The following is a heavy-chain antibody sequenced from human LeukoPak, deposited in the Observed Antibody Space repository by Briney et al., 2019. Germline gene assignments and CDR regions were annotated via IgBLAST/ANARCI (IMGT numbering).Heavy chain of an antibody. Sequence: ASVKVSCKASGGTFSSYAISWVRQAPGHGLEWMGGIIPIFGTANYAQKFQGRVTITTDESTSTAYMELSSLRSEDTAVYYCARVRYNWNPDGYYFDYWGQGTLVTVSS. CDR3: ARVRYNWNPDGYYFDY. D-gene: IGHD1-20*01. J-gene: IGHJ4*02. V-gene: IGHV1-69*05. CDR2: IIPIFGTA. CDR1: GGTFSSYA.